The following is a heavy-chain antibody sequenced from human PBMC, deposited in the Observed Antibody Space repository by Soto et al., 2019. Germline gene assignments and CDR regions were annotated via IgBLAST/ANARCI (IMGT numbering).Heavy chain of an antibody. Sequence: WGSPRLSCAASGYTVCSYSMNWVRQEPGKGLEWVSSISSSSSYIYYADSVKGRFTISRDNAKNSLYLQMNSLRAEDTAVYYCARESLLNDSGSDYWGQGTLLTVSS. J-gene: IGHJ4*02. CDR1: GYTVCSYS. CDR3: ARESLLNDSGSDY. D-gene: IGHD4-17*01. V-gene: IGHV3-21*01. CDR2: ISSSSSYI.